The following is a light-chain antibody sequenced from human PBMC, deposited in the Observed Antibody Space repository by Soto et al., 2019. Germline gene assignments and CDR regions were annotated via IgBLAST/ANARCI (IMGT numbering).Light chain of an antibody. CDR3: QQSFTTPLT. Sequence: DIQMTQSPSSLSASVGDRVTITCRASQSISSYLNWYQQKPGKAPKLLIYDASSLRSGVPSRFSGSGSGTDFNLTINSLQPEDFATYFCQQSFTTPLTFGGVTKVDIK. J-gene: IGKJ4*01. CDR2: DAS. CDR1: QSISSY. V-gene: IGKV1-39*01.